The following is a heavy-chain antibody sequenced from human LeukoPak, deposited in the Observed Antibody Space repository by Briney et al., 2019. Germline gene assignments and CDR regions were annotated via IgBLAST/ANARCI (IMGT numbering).Heavy chain of an antibody. J-gene: IGHJ3*02. CDR2: INHSGST. CDR3: AREWSQAVVGAFDI. V-gene: IGHV4-34*01. D-gene: IGHD2-15*01. Sequence: SETLSLTCAVYGGSFSGYYWSWIRQPPGKGLEWIGEINHSGSTNYNPSLKSRVTISVDTSKNQFSLKLSSVTAADTAVYYCAREWSQAVVGAFDIWGQGTMVTVSS. CDR1: GGSFSGYY.